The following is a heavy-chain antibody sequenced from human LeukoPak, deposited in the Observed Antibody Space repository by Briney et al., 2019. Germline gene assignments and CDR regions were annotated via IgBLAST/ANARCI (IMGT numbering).Heavy chain of an antibody. CDR1: GTSFSSYY. J-gene: IGHJ4*02. V-gene: IGHV4-34*01. CDR3: ARMTTGHDF. CDR2: VNHSGYT. D-gene: IGHD4-17*01. Sequence: SETLSLTCAVSGTSFSSYYWSWIRQPPGKGLEWIGEVNHSGYTNDNPSLKSRVTISVDASKNQFSLRLRSVTAADTGVYFCARMTTGHDFWGQGTLVTVSS.